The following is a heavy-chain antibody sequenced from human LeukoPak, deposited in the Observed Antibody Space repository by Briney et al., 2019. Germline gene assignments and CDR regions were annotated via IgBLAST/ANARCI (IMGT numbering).Heavy chain of an antibody. J-gene: IGHJ4*02. D-gene: IGHD7-27*01. CDR2: ITWNSADI. Sequence: PGGSLRLSCAASAFTFDDYSMHWVRQAPGKGLEWVSGITWNSADIGYAASVKGRFTISSDNAKNFLYLQMNSLRAEDTAVYYCAKEAVSTGDPNDYWGQGTLVTVSS. CDR3: AKEAVSTGDPNDY. V-gene: IGHV3-9*01. CDR1: AFTFDDYS.